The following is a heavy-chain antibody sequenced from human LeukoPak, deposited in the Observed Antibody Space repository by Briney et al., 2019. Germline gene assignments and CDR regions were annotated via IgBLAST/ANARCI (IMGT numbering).Heavy chain of an antibody. D-gene: IGHD6-19*01. V-gene: IGHV3-9*01. CDR3: AKDTGSSGPFDY. J-gene: IGHJ4*02. CDR1: GSTFDDYA. Sequence: GGSLRLSCAASGSTFDDYAMHWVRQAPGKGLEWVSGISWNSGSTGYADSVKGRFTISRDNAKNSLYLQMNSLRAEDTALYYCAKDTGSSGPFDYWGQGTLVTVSS. CDR2: ISWNSGST.